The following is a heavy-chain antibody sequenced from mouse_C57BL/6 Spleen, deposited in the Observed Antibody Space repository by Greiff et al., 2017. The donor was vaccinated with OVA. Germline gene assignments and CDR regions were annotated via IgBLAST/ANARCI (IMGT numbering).Heavy chain of an antibody. J-gene: IGHJ1*03. CDR2: IDPETGGT. D-gene: IGHD3-3*01. CDR3: TRARALWYFDV. V-gene: IGHV1-15*01. Sequence: QVQLQHSGAELVRPGASVTLSCKASGYTFTDYEMHWVKQTPVHGLEWIGAIDPETGGTAYNQKFKGKAILTADKSSSTAYMELRSLTSEDSAVYYCTRARALWYFDVWGTGTTVTVSS. CDR1: GYTFTDYE.